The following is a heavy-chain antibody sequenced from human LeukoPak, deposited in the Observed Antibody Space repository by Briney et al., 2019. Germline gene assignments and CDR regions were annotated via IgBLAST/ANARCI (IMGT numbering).Heavy chain of an antibody. CDR3: ARLSLGSHY. D-gene: IGHD3-16*01. CDR2: IYPGDSNT. V-gene: IGHV5-51*01. J-gene: IGHJ4*02. CDR1: GYTFIDYW. Sequence: GESLKISCKTSGYTFIDYWIGWVRQMPGKGLEWMGIIYPGDSNTKYSPSFEGQVTISADKSISVAYLQWNNLKASDTAIYYCARLSLGSHYWGQGTLVTVSS.